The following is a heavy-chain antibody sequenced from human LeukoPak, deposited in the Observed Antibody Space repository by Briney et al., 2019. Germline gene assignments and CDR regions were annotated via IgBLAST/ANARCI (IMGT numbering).Heavy chain of an antibody. CDR1: GYTLSDYY. V-gene: IGHV1-69-2*01. CDR3: ATSGRSSLAFDV. D-gene: IGHD3-10*01. Sequence: GATVKISCKSSGYTLSDYYIHWVRQAPGGGLQWLGRVDPEDAKAVYSENLRGRVTITADSFSDSTYMFLSSLTSEDTAFYYCATSGRSSLAFDVWGQGTVVTVSS. CDR2: VDPEDAKA. J-gene: IGHJ3*01.